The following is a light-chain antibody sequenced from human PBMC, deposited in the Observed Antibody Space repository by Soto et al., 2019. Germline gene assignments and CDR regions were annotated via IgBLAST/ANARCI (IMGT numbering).Light chain of an antibody. V-gene: IGKV3-15*01. J-gene: IGKJ5*01. Sequence: EIVLTQSPGTLSLSPGERATLSCRASQSLTNNYFAWYQQKPGRALRLLIYGASTRATGIPARFSGSGSGTEFTLTISSLQSEDFAVYYCQQYNNWPFTFGQGTRLEIK. CDR2: GAS. CDR3: QQYNNWPFT. CDR1: QSLTNN.